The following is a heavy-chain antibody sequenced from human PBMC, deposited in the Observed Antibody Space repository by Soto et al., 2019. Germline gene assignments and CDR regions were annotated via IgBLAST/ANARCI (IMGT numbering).Heavy chain of an antibody. CDR3: AKDWYFDL. CDR2: ISYDGSNK. J-gene: IGHJ2*01. V-gene: IGHV3-30*18. CDR1: GFTFRSYG. Sequence: ESGGGVVQPGRSLRLSCAASGFTFRSYGMHWVRQAPGKGLEWVAVISYDGSNKYYADSVKGRFTISRDNSKNTLYLQMNSLRAEDTAVYYCAKDWYFDLWGRGTLVTVSS.